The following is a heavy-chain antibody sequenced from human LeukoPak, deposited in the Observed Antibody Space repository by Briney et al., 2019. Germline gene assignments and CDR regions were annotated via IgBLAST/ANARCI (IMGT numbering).Heavy chain of an antibody. Sequence: GXXXXXSXAXXXXTXSSYAMSWVRQAPXKGLEWVSAISGSGGSTYCADSVKGRFTISRDNSKNTLYLQVNSLRAEDTAVYYCAKDRPYHPWGRGTLVTVSS. J-gene: IGHJ2*01. D-gene: IGHD6-6*01. V-gene: IGHV3-23*01. CDR3: AKDRPYHP. CDR1: XXTXSSYA. CDR2: ISGSGGST.